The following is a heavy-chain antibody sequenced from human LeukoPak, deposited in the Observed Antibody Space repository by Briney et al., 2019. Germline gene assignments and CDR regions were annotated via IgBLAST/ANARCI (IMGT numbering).Heavy chain of an antibody. V-gene: IGHV4-59*01. Sequence: SETLSLTCTASGGSISSYYWSWIRQPPGKGLEWIGYIYYSGSTNYNPSLKSRVTISVDTSKNQFSLKLSSVTAADTAVYYCARTVTTFFGYYFDYWGQGTLVTVSS. CDR3: ARTVTTFFGYYFDY. CDR2: IYYSGST. CDR1: GGSISSYY. J-gene: IGHJ4*02. D-gene: IGHD4-17*01.